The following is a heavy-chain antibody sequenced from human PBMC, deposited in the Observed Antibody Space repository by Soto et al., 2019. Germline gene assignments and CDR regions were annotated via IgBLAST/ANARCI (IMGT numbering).Heavy chain of an antibody. CDR3: ARDLYPDIRRYYYYGMDV. CDR2: ISAYNGNT. J-gene: IGHJ6*02. CDR1: GYTFTSYG. Sequence: ASVKVSCKASGYTFTSYGISWVRQAPGQGLEWMGWISAYNGNTNYAQKLQGRVTMTTDTSTSTAHMELRSLRSDDTAVYYCARDLYPDIRRYYYYGMDVWGQGTTVTVSS. V-gene: IGHV1-18*01. D-gene: IGHD2-2*02.